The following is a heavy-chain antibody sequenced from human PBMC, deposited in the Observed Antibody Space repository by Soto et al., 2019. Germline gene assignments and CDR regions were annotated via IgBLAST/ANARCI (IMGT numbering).Heavy chain of an antibody. V-gene: IGHV4-34*01. D-gene: IGHD3-10*01. Sequence: QVQLQQWGAGLLKPSETLSLTCAVYVGCFSGYYWSWIRQPPGKGLEWIGEINHSGSTNYNPSLKSRVTISVDTSTNQFSLKLSSVTAADTAVYYCARGKLWFGEYYYFDYWGQGTLVTVSS. J-gene: IGHJ4*02. CDR1: VGCFSGYY. CDR2: INHSGST. CDR3: ARGKLWFGEYYYFDY.